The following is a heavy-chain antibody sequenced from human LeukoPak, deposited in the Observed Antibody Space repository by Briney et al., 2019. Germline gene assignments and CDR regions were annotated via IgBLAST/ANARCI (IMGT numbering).Heavy chain of an antibody. V-gene: IGHV4-39*07. Sequence: PSETLSLTCTVSGGSISSSSYYWGWIRQPPGKGLEWIGSIYYSGNTYYNPSLKSRVTISVDTSKNKFSLKLRSVTAAVTAVYYCARDGYLAVDYWGQGTLVTVSS. CDR1: GGSISSSSYY. CDR2: IYYSGNT. D-gene: IGHD2-2*03. CDR3: ARDGYLAVDY. J-gene: IGHJ4*02.